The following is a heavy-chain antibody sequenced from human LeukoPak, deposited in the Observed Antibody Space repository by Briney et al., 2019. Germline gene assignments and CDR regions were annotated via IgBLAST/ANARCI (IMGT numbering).Heavy chain of an antibody. CDR2: INPSGGST. CDR1: GYTFTSYY. CDR3: ARDQSPPHYYDSSGYIDY. D-gene: IGHD3-22*01. J-gene: IGHJ4*02. V-gene: IGHV1-46*01. Sequence: ASVKLSCKASGYTFTSYYMHWVRQPPGQGLEWMGIINPSGGSTSYAQKFQGRVTMTRDTSTSTVYMELSSLRSEDTAVYYCARDQSPPHYYDSSGYIDYWGQGTLVTVSS.